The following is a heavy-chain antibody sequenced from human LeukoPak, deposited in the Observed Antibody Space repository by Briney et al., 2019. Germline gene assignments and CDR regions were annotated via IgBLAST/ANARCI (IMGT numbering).Heavy chain of an antibody. CDR3: ATDASAWSRDN. V-gene: IGHV3-21*01. Sequence: GGSLRLSCAASGFNPRSKSMSSLRQAPGKGLEWVSTITSGGDHKFYADSLQGRFTISRDDAKNSLFLQINTLADDDTAVYYCATDASAWSRDNWGQGTLVTVSS. D-gene: IGHD2-8*02. J-gene: IGHJ4*02. CDR2: ITSGGDHK. CDR1: GFNPRSKS.